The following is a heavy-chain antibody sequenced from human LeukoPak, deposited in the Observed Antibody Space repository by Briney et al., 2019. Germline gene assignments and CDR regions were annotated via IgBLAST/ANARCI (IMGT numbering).Heavy chain of an antibody. D-gene: IGHD3-22*01. CDR3: ASLGGYYYDSSGYYATYFDY. V-gene: IGHV4-59*01. J-gene: IGHJ4*02. CDR2: IYYSGST. Sequence: PSETLSLTCTVSGGSISSYCWSWIRQPPGKGLEWIGYIYYSGSTNYNPSLKSRVTISVDTSKNQFSLKLSSVTAADTAVYYCASLGGYYYDSSGYYATYFDYWGQGTLVTVSS. CDR1: GGSISSYC.